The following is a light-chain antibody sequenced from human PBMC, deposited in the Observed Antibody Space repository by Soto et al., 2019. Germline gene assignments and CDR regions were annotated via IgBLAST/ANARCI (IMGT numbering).Light chain of an antibody. CDR3: QQYAGSLYP. Sequence: EIVLTQSPGTLSLSPGEGATLSCRASQSIYTKLAWYQKKSGQAPRLLIYDASTRAYGIPDRFSGSGSGTDFSLTISRLEPEDFAVYYCQQYAGSLYPFAQGTKVDIK. J-gene: IGKJ2*01. V-gene: IGKV3-20*01. CDR2: DAS. CDR1: QSIYTK.